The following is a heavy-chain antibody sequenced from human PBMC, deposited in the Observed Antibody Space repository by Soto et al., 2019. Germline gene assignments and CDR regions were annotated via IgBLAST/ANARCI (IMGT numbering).Heavy chain of an antibody. D-gene: IGHD3-9*01. J-gene: IGHJ4*02. CDR2: INHSGST. V-gene: IGHV4-34*01. CDR1: GGSFSGYY. Sequence: PSETLSLTCAVYGGSFSGYYWSWIRQPPGKGLEWIGEINHSGSTNYNPSIKSRVTISVDTSKNQFSLKLSSVTAADTAVYYCARVFGGPYYDILTGYYYFDYWGQGTLVTVSS. CDR3: ARVFGGPYYDILTGYYYFDY.